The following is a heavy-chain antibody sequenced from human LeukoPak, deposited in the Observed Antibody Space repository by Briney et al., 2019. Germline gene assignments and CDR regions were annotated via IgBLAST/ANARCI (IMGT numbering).Heavy chain of an antibody. CDR2: ISYDGSNK. CDR3: ASGTTVTAGGDY. CDR1: GFTFSSYA. J-gene: IGHJ4*02. Sequence: PGGSLRLSCAASGFTFSSYAMRWVRQAPGKGLEWVAVISYDGSNKYYADSVKGRSTISRDNSKNTLYLQMNSLRAEDTAVYYCASGTTVTAGGDYWGQGTLVTVSS. V-gene: IGHV3-30-3*01. D-gene: IGHD4-11*01.